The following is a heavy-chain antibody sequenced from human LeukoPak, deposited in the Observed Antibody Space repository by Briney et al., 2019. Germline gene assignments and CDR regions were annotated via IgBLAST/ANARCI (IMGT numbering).Heavy chain of an antibody. Sequence: SETLSLTCSVSGGSISSGTYFWSWIRQRPGKGLEWIGYTHSSGISYSNPSLKSRVTISADTSKNQLSLKLSSVTAADTAVYYCARDGCSGAGCYGNWFDPWGQGTLVTVSS. J-gene: IGHJ5*02. CDR2: THSSGIS. CDR3: ARDGCSGAGCYGNWFDP. V-gene: IGHV4-31*03. D-gene: IGHD2-2*01. CDR1: GGSISSGTYF.